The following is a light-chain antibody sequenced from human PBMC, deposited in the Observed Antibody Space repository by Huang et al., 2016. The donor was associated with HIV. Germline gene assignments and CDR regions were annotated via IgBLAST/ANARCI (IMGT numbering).Light chain of an antibody. Sequence: DIVMTQSPDSLAVSLGERATINCKSSQSVLYSSNNKNYLACYQQKPGQPPKLLIYWASTRESGVPDRFSGSGSGTDFTLTISSLQAEDVAVYYCQQYYRPPFTFGPGTKVDIK. CDR3: QQYYRPPFT. CDR1: QSVLYSSNNKNY. CDR2: WAS. J-gene: IGKJ3*01. V-gene: IGKV4-1*01.